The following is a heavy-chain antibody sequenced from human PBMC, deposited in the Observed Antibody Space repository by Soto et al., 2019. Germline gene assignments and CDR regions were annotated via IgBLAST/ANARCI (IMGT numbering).Heavy chain of an antibody. CDR3: ARGLPFRGYSRSWSLRDYYYYYYMDV. CDR2: INHSGST. J-gene: IGHJ6*03. CDR1: GGSFSGYY. Sequence: SETLSLTCAVYGGSFSGYYWSWIRQPPGKGLEWIGEINHSGSTNYNPSLKSRVTISVDTSKNQFSLKLSSVTAADTAVYYCARGLPFRGYSRSWSLRDYYYYYYMDVWGKGTTVTVSS. D-gene: IGHD6-13*01. V-gene: IGHV4-34*01.